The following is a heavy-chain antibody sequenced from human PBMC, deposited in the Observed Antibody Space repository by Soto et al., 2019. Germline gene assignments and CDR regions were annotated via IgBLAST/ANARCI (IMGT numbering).Heavy chain of an antibody. CDR2: IYYSGNA. CDR1: VGSIISMSYY. D-gene: IGHD6-13*01. J-gene: IGHJ4*02. Sequence: PSETLSLTCTFFVGSIISMSYYWCWILEPPGKGLEWIGSIYYSGNAYYNPSLKSRVAVSVDTSKNQFSLKVTSVTATDTAVYYCARHKDTSSRYLLPDFWGQGTLVTVSS. CDR3: ARHKDTSSRYLLPDF. V-gene: IGHV4-39*01.